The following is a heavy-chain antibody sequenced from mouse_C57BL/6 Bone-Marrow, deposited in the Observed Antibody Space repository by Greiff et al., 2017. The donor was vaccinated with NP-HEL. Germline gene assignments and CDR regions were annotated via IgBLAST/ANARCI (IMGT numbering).Heavy chain of an antibody. D-gene: IGHD2-3*01. CDR3: ARGDGYPYAMDY. CDR2: IYPRSGNT. Sequence: VQGVESGAELARPGASVKLSCKASGYTFTSYGISWVKQRTGQGLEWIGEIYPRSGNTYYNEKFKGKATLTADKSSSTAYMELRSLTSEDSAVYFCARGDGYPYAMDYWGQGTSVTVSS. J-gene: IGHJ4*01. V-gene: IGHV1-81*01. CDR1: GYTFTSYG.